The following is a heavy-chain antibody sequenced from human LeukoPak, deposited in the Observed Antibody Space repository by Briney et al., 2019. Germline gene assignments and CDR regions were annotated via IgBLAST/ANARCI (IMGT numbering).Heavy chain of an antibody. V-gene: IGHV3-23*01. D-gene: IGHD6-6*01. CDR1: GFTFSSYA. CDR3: ARDWGSIAAPYNWFDP. J-gene: IGHJ5*02. Sequence: QPGGSLRLSCAASGFTFSSYAMSWVRQAPGKGLEWVSAISGSGGSTYYADSVKGRFTISRDNSKNTLYLQMNSLRAEDTAVYYCARDWGSIAAPYNWFDPWGQGTLVTVSS. CDR2: ISGSGGST.